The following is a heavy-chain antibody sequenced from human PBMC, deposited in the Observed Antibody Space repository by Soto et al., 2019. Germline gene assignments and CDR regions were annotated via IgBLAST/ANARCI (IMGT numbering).Heavy chain of an antibody. CDR2: INYSGST. CDR1: GGSISSSTSY. J-gene: IGHJ6*03. Sequence: PSETLSLTCTVSGGSISSSTSYWGWIRQPPGKGLEWIGSINYSGSTYYSPSLKSRVTISADTSKNQFSLKLSSVTAADTAVYYCARTVNYYYYYMDVWGKGTMVTVSS. D-gene: IGHD4-4*01. CDR3: ARTVNYYYYYMDV. V-gene: IGHV4-39*01.